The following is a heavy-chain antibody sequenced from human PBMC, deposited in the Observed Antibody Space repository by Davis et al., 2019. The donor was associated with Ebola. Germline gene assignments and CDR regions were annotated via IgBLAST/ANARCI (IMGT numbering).Heavy chain of an antibody. V-gene: IGHV4-38-2*02. J-gene: IGHJ4*02. CDR2: IYHSGST. Sequence: SETLSLTCTVSGYSISSGYYWGWIRQPPGKGLEWIGSIYHSGSTYYNPSLKSRVTISVDTSKNQFSLKLSSVTAADTAVYYCARVQAVTGDFDYWGQGTLVTVSS. D-gene: IGHD7-27*01. CDR3: ARVQAVTGDFDY. CDR1: GYSISSGYY.